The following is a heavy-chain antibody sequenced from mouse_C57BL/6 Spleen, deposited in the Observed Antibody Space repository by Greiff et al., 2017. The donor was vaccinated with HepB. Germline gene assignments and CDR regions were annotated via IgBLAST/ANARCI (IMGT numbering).Heavy chain of an antibody. CDR3: ARGGYYYGSSPWYFDV. J-gene: IGHJ1*03. D-gene: IGHD1-1*01. CDR1: GYSITSGYY. Sequence: EVKLLESGPGLVKPSQSLSLTCSVTGYSITSGYYWNWIRQFPGNKLEWMGYISYDGSNNYNPSLKKRIPITRDPSKNQFFLKLNSVTTEDTATYYCARGGYYYGSSPWYFDVWGTGTTVTVSS. CDR2: ISYDGSN. V-gene: IGHV3-6*01.